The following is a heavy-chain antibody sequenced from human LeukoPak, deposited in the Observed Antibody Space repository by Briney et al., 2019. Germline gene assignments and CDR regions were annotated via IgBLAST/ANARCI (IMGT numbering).Heavy chain of an antibody. CDR3: ARSRFRGYFDY. D-gene: IGHD2-21*01. Sequence: SETLSLTCGVYGGSFSGYYWSWIRQPPRKGLEWIGEINHSGVTNYNPSLKSRLTISEDTSNYQFSLKLSSVTAADTAVYYCARSRFRGYFDYWGQGTLVTVSS. CDR2: INHSGVT. J-gene: IGHJ4*02. CDR1: GGSFSGYY. V-gene: IGHV4-34*01.